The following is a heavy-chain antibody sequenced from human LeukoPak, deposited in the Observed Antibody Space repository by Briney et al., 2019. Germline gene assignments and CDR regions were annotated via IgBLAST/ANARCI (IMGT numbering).Heavy chain of an antibody. J-gene: IGHJ1*01. CDR1: GYSFINYW. Sequence: PGESLKISCQGFGYSFINYWIGWVRQVPGKGMEWMGVIYPGDSRVRYNPSFQGQVTLSVDNSINTAYLYWVSLRASDTAMYYCACRDLRSPWSLPWGQGTLVNVS. CDR2: IYPGDSRV. V-gene: IGHV5-51*03. D-gene: IGHD6-13*01. CDR3: ACRDLRSPWSLP.